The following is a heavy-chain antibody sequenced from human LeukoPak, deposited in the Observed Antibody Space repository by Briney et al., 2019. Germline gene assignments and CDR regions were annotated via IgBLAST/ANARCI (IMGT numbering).Heavy chain of an antibody. CDR2: IKQDGSEK. CDR3: ARSSGYYQPFDY. J-gene: IGHJ4*02. CDR1: GITFSRFW. V-gene: IGHV3-7*01. D-gene: IGHD3-22*01. Sequence: PGGSLRLSCAASGITFSRFWMSWVRQAPGKGLEWVANIKQDGSEKYYVDSVKGRFTISRDNAKNSLYLQMNSLRAEDTAVYYCARSSGYYQPFDYWGQGTLVTVSS.